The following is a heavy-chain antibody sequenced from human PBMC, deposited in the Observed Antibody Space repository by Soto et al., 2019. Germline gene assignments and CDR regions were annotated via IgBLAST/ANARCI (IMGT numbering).Heavy chain of an antibody. CDR2: IYSGGST. CDR1: GFTVSSNY. CDR3: ARDRVESPIEARLYYYYYGMDV. Sequence: EVQLVETGGGLIQPGGSLRLSCAASGFTVSSNYMSWVRQAPGKGLEWVSVIYSGGSTYYADSVKGRFTISRDNSKNTLYLQMNSLRAEDTAVYYCARDRVESPIEARLYYYYYGMDVWGQGTTVTVSS. J-gene: IGHJ6*02. D-gene: IGHD6-6*01. V-gene: IGHV3-53*02.